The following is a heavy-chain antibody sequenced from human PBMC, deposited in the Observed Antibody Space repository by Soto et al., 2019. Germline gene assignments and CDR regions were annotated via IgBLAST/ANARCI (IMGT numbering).Heavy chain of an antibody. J-gene: IGHJ4*02. Sequence: EVQLLESGGDLVQPGGSLRLSCAASGFSFSDYSMNWVRQAPGKGLEWVSFIDLYGTTTYYRDSVKGRFTIFKDKSMNTVYLQMKILTVEDAAVYYCTKDRVPDGIYSSDYRGQGALVTVSS. CDR3: TKDRVPDGIYSSDY. CDR1: GFSFSDYS. CDR2: IDLYGTTT. D-gene: IGHD2-15*01. V-gene: IGHV3-23*03.